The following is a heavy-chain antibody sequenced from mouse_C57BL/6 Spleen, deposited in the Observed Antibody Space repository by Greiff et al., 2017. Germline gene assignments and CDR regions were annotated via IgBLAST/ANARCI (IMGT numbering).Heavy chain of an antibody. J-gene: IGHJ2*01. CDR3: ARVKGYYGFDY. CDR2: ISYDGSN. D-gene: IGHD1-1*01. CDR1: GYSITSGYY. V-gene: IGHV3-6*01. Sequence: EVKVEESGPGLVKPSQSLSLTCSVTGYSITSGYYWNWIRQFPGNKLEWMGYISYDGSNNYNPSLKNRISITRDTSKNQFFLKLNSVTTEDTATYYCARVKGYYGFDYWGQGTTLTVSS.